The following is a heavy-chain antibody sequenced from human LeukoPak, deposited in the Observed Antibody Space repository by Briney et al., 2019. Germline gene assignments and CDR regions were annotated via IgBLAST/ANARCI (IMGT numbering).Heavy chain of an antibody. CDR3: ARDHRPAAAGTRRTDYYYYGMDV. D-gene: IGHD6-13*01. J-gene: IGHJ6*04. CDR2: ISSGGST. Sequence: TGGSLRLSCAASGFTVSSNYMSWVRQAPGKGLEWVSVISSGGSTYYADSVKGRFTISRDNSKNTLYLQMNSLRAEDTAVYYCARDHRPAAAGTRRTDYYYYGMDVWGKGTTVTVSS. V-gene: IGHV3-53*01. CDR1: GFTVSSNY.